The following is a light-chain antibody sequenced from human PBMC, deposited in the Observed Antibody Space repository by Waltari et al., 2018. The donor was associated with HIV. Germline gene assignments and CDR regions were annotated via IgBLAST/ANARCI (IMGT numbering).Light chain of an antibody. CDR1: QGISNY. V-gene: IGKV1-27*01. Sequence: DIQMTQSPSSLSASVGDRDTITCRASQGISNYLAWYQQKPGKVPKLLIYAASTLQSGVPSRFSGSGSGTDFTLTISSLQPEDVAAYFCQKYNSAPWTFGQGTKVEIK. J-gene: IGKJ1*01. CDR2: AAS. CDR3: QKYNSAPWT.